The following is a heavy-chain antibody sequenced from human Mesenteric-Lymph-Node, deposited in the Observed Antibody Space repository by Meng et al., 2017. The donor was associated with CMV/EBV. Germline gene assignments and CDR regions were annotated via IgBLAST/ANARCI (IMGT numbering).Heavy chain of an antibody. Sequence: GESLKISCAASGFTLSNYWMHWVRQAPGKGLAWVSRINPDGSYTSHADSVKGRFTISRDKSKNTVYLQMDTLRAEDTAVYYCARSSSVYYYYGMDVWGQGTTVTVSS. J-gene: IGHJ6*02. CDR1: GFTLSNYW. V-gene: IGHV3-74*01. D-gene: IGHD6-6*01. CDR2: INPDGSYT. CDR3: ARSSSVYYYYGMDV.